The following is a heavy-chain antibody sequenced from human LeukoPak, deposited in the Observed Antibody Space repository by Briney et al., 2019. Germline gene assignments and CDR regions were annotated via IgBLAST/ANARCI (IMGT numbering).Heavy chain of an antibody. J-gene: IGHJ1*01. V-gene: IGHV3-23*01. Sequence: GGSLRLSCAASGFTFSSYAMSWVRQAPGKGLEWVSAISGSGGSTYYADSVKGRFTISRDNSKNTLYLQMNGLRAEDTAVYYCAKVGCSSTSCYEGATHAEYFQHWGQGTLVTVSS. CDR1: GFTFSSYA. D-gene: IGHD2-2*01. CDR2: ISGSGGST. CDR3: AKVGCSSTSCYEGATHAEYFQH.